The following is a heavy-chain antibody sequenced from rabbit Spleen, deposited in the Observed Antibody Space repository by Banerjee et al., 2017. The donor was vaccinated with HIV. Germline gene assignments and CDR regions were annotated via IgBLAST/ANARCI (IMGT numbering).Heavy chain of an antibody. D-gene: IGHD8-1*01. V-gene: IGHV1S45*01. CDR3: ARDTGSSFSSYGMDL. J-gene: IGHJ6*01. CDR2: INTKSSET. CDR1: GFDFSNYG. Sequence: QEQLKETGGGLVQPGGSLTLSCKASGFDFSNYGVTWVRQAPGKGLEWIACINTKSSETVYATWSKGRFTISRTSSTTVTLQMTSLTAADTATYFCARDTGSSFSSYGMDLWGQGTLVTVS.